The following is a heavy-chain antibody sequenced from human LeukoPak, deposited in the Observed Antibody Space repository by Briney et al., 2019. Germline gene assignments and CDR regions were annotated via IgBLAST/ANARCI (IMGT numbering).Heavy chain of an antibody. CDR3: TRRDCSGGSCYLDY. J-gene: IGHJ4*02. V-gene: IGHV3-73*01. Sequence: GGSLTLSXAASGFTFSGSAMHWVRQASGKGLEWVGRIRSKANSYATAYAASVKGRFTISRDDSKNTAYLQMNSQKTEDTAVYYCTRRDCSGGSCYLDYWGQGTLVTVSS. D-gene: IGHD2-15*01. CDR2: IRSKANSYAT. CDR1: GFTFSGSA.